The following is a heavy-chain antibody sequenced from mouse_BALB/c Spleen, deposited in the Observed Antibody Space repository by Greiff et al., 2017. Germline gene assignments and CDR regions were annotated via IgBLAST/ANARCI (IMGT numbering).Heavy chain of an antibody. J-gene: IGHJ2*01. V-gene: IGHV14-3*02. Sequence: EVKLQESGAELVKPGASVKLSCTASGFNIKDTYMHWVKQRPEQGLEWIGRIDPANGNTKYDPKFQGKATITADTSSNTAYLQLSSLTSEDTAVYYCARLITTDFDYWGQGTTLTVSS. CDR1: GFNIKDTY. CDR3: ARLITTDFDY. D-gene: IGHD1-1*01. CDR2: IDPANGNT.